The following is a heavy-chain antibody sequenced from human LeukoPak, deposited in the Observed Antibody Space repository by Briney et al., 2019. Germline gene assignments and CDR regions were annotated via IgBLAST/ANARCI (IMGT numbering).Heavy chain of an antibody. D-gene: IGHD4-17*01. Sequence: PGGSPRLSCAASGFTFSSYAMSWVRQAPGKGLEWVSAISGSGGSTYYADSVKGRFTISRDNSKNTLYLQMNSLRAEDTAVYYCAKDSKVATVTDYYFDYWGQGTLVTVSS. CDR1: GFTFSSYA. CDR2: ISGSGGST. V-gene: IGHV3-23*01. CDR3: AKDSKVATVTDYYFDY. J-gene: IGHJ4*02.